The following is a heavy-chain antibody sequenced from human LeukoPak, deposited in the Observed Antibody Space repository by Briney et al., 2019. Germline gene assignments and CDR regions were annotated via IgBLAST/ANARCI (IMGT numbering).Heavy chain of an antibody. Sequence: GRSLRLSCAVSGFTFDDYAMHWVRQAPGKGLEWVSGISWNSGSIGYADSVKGRFTISRDNAKNSLYLQMNSLRAEDMALYYCAKDVGHFWSGKKYYFDYWGQGTLVTVSS. J-gene: IGHJ4*02. V-gene: IGHV3-9*03. CDR2: ISWNSGSI. CDR3: AKDVGHFWSGKKYYFDY. D-gene: IGHD3-3*02. CDR1: GFTFDDYA.